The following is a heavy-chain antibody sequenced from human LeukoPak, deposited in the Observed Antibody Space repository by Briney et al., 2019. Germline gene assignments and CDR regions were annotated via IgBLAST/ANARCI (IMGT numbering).Heavy chain of an antibody. CDR2: IHPDDSDT. J-gene: IGHJ4*02. V-gene: IGHV5-51*01. CDR1: GYSFTTYW. Sequence: GESLKISCKGSGYSFTTYWIGWVRQMPGKGLEWMGIIHPDDSDTRYSPSFQGQVTISVDKSVSTAYLHWSSLKASDTAIYHCARHLSSISSCPNYWGQGTLVTVSS. D-gene: IGHD2-2*01. CDR3: ARHLSSISSCPNY.